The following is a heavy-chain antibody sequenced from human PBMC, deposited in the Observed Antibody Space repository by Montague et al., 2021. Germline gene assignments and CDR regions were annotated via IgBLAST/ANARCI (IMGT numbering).Heavy chain of an antibody. CDR3: ARDQGIVTVLVAVGWFDP. Sequence: SLRLSCAGSGFMFSKYGIHWVRQAPGKGLEWVAGISHDGGSKFYAGSVKGRFAVSRDNSNSTLYLQMNSLRLEDTATYYCARDQGIVTVLVAVGWFDPWGQGTLVTVSS. D-gene: IGHD2/OR15-2a*01. V-gene: IGHV3-30*03. CDR1: GFMFSKYG. CDR2: ISHDGGSK. J-gene: IGHJ5*02.